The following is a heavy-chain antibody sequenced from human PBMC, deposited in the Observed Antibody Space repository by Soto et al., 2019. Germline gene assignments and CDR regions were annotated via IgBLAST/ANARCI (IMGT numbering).Heavy chain of an antibody. V-gene: IGHV4-4*02. J-gene: IGHJ5*02. CDR3: ARDQPYYYGWGSLPWFGP. Sequence: SETLSLTCDVSGGSISSSNWWSWVRQTPGKGLEWIGEIYHSGITKYNPSLKSRVTISVDKSNNQFSLKLSSVTAADTAVYYCARDQPYYYGWGSLPWFGPWGRGTLVTVSS. CDR1: GGSISSSNW. D-gene: IGHD3-10*01. CDR2: IYHSGIT.